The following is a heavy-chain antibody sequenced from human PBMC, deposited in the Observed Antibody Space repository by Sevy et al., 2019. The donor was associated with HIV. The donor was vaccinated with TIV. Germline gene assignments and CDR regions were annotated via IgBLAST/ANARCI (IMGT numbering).Heavy chain of an antibody. CDR1: GGSFSGYY. CDR3: AISPREFWSGYYTRGSDY. J-gene: IGHJ4*02. D-gene: IGHD3-3*01. V-gene: IGHV4-34*01. CDR2: INHSGSS. Sequence: SETLSLTCAVYGGSFSGYYWSWIRQPPGKGLEWIGEINHSGSSNYNPSLKSRVTISVDTSKNQFSLKLSSVTAADTAVYYCAISPREFWSGYYTRGSDYWGQGTLVTVSS.